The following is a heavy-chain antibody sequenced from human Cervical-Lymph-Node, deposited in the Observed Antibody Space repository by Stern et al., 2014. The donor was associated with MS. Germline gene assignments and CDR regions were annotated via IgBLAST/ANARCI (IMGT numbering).Heavy chain of an antibody. CDR3: ARDLAHCSGGRCSFRWSAAFDI. V-gene: IGHV3-33*01. CDR2: IWYDGSNK. CDR1: GFTFNNYG. J-gene: IGHJ3*02. Sequence: QVQLVQSGGGVVQPGRSLRLSCAASGFTFNNYGIHWVRQAPGKGLEWVAVIWYDGSNKYYSDSVKGRFTISRDNSTSTLYLQMNSLRVEDTAVYYCARDLAHCSGGRCSFRWSAAFDIWGQGTLVTVSS. D-gene: IGHD2-15*01.